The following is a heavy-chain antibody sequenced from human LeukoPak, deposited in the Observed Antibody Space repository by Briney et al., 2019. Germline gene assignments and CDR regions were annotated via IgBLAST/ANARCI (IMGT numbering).Heavy chain of an antibody. CDR3: VKAVYDSSGHYPLGLDY. Sequence: PGGSLRLSCAASGFTFSSYGMHWVRQAPGKGLEWVAVISYDGSNKYYADSVKGRFSIPRDNSKNTLYLQMNSLRTEDTAVYYCVKAVYDSSGHYPLGLDYWGQGTPVTVSS. CDR2: ISYDGSNK. CDR1: GFTFSSYG. J-gene: IGHJ4*02. D-gene: IGHD3-22*01. V-gene: IGHV3-30*18.